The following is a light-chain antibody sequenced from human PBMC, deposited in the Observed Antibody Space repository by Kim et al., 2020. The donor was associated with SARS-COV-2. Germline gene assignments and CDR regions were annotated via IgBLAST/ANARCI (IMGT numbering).Light chain of an antibody. CDR2: AAS. Sequence: AIQMTQSPSSLSASVGDTVTITCRASQGIRNELGWYQQKPGRAPKVLIYAASTLQSGVPSRFSGSGSGTDFTLTISSLQPEDFGTYYCLQDRIFPLTFGGGTKVDIK. CDR3: LQDRIFPLT. J-gene: IGKJ4*01. CDR1: QGIRNE. V-gene: IGKV1-6*01.